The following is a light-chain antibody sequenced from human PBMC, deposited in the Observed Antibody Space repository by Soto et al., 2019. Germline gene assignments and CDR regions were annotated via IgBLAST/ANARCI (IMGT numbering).Light chain of an antibody. CDR1: HIISIS. CDR3: QQYNNRPPWT. Sequence: EIEITQSPATLSASKGERATLSCRASHIISISLALYQQKPGPAPRLLIYSAAARATGSPARFSGSGSGTEFTLTISIRRSEDFAFYYYQQYNNRPPWTFGQGTMV. V-gene: IGKV3-15*01. J-gene: IGKJ1*01. CDR2: SAA.